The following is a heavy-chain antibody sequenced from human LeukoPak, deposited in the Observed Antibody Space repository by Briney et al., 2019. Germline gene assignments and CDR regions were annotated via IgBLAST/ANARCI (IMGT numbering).Heavy chain of an antibody. D-gene: IGHD1-26*01. CDR2: IIPIFGTA. CDR3: ARAGFSGSRPFEYFQH. V-gene: IGHV1-69*13. Sequence: SVKVSCKASGGTFSSYAISWVRQAPGQGLEWMGGIIPIFGTANYAQKFQGRVTITADESTSTAYMELSSLRSEDTAVYYCARAGFSGSRPFEYFQHWGQGILVTVSS. J-gene: IGHJ1*01. CDR1: GGTFSSYA.